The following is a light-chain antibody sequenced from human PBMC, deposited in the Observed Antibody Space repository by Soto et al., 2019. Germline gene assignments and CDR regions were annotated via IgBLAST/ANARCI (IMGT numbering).Light chain of an antibody. Sequence: DIVMTQTPLSLPVTPGEPASISCTSSQSLVFSDGNTYLSWFQQRPGQSPRRLIYQVSNRDSGVPDRFSGSGSDTDFTLKISRVETEDVGVYYCMQGTHWPRTFGQGTKVDIK. V-gene: IGKV2-30*01. J-gene: IGKJ1*01. CDR1: QSLVFSDGNTY. CDR3: MQGTHWPRT. CDR2: QVS.